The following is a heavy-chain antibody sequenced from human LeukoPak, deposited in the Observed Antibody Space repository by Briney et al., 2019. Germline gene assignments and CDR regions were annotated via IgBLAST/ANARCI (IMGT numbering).Heavy chain of an antibody. CDR1: GFTFSSYE. D-gene: IGHD3-10*01. Sequence: GGSLRLSRAASGFTFSSYEMNWVRQAPGKGLEWVSYISSSGSTIYYADSVKGRFTISRDNAKNSLYLQMNSLRAEDTAVYYCARAWGYYGSGSYSHFDYWGQGTLVTVSS. J-gene: IGHJ4*02. V-gene: IGHV3-48*03. CDR3: ARAWGYYGSGSYSHFDY. CDR2: ISSSGSTI.